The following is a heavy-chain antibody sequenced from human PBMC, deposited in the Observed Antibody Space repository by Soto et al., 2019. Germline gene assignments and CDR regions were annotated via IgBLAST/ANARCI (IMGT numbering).Heavy chain of an antibody. J-gene: IGHJ3*02. V-gene: IGHV1-18*01. CDR1: GYTFTSYG. Sequence: QIHMVQSGAEVKKPGASVKVSCKGSGYTFTSYGVSWVRQAPGQGLEWMGWISGHNGKTKYAQKVQGRATVTTETSTSTAYLEVRSLRSDDTAVYYCAREAGDGAFDIWGQGTLVTVSS. D-gene: IGHD7-27*01. CDR2: ISGHNGKT. CDR3: AREAGDGAFDI.